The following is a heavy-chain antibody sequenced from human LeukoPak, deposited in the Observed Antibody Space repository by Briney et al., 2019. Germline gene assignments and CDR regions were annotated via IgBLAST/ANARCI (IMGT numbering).Heavy chain of an antibody. Sequence: GGSLRLSCAASGFTFDDYTMHWVRQAPGKGLEWVSLISWDGGSTYYADSVKGRFTISRDNSKNSLYLQMNSLRTEDTALYYCAKDHNWGSTSFPDVWGKGTTGTVSS. CDR1: GFTFDDYT. CDR2: ISWDGGST. J-gene: IGHJ6*04. CDR3: AKDHNWGSTSFPDV. D-gene: IGHD2-2*01. V-gene: IGHV3-43*01.